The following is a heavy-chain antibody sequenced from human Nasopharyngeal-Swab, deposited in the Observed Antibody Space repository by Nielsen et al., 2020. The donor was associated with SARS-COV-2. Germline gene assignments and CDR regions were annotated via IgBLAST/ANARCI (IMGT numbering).Heavy chain of an antibody. CDR3: VKHQGSSSDQ. J-gene: IGHJ4*02. V-gene: IGHV3-30-3*01. Sequence: GGSLRLSCAASGFTFSSYAMHWVRQAPGKGLEWVAVISYDGINKYYADSVKGRFTISRDNAKNTLYLQMNSLRVEDTAVYYCVKHQGSSSDQWGQGTLVTVSS. CDR2: ISYDGINK. CDR1: GFTFSSYA.